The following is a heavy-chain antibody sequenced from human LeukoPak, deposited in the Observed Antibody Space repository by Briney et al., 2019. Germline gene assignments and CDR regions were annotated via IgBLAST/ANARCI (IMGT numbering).Heavy chain of an antibody. V-gene: IGHV3-7*03. J-gene: IGHJ6*03. Sequence: GGSLRLSCAASGFTFSSYWMSWVRQAPGKGLEWVANIKQDGSEKYYVDSVKGRFTISRDNAKNSLYLQMNSLRAEDTAVYYCTTDLSYCSGPSCARIVDMDVWGKGTTVIVSS. D-gene: IGHD2-2*01. CDR1: GFTFSSYW. CDR2: IKQDGSEK. CDR3: TTDLSYCSGPSCARIVDMDV.